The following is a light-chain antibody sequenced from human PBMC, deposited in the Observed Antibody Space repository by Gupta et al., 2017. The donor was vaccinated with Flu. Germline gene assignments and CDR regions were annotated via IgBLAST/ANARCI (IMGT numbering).Light chain of an antibody. CDR2: KAS. CDR3: QQYDYYWT. J-gene: IGKJ1*01. V-gene: IGKV1-5*03. Sequence: VGDRVTITCRASQSISNRLAWYQQKAGKPPKILIYKASTLEGGVPSRCSGSGSGTQFTLTISSLQPDDFATYYCQQYDYYWTFGQGTKVEI. CDR1: QSISNR.